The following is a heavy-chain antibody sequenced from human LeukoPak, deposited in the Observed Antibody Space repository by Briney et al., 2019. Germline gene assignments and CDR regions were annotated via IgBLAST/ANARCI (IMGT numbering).Heavy chain of an antibody. CDR1: GFTFNNYA. CDR2: ICGNCGTA. Sequence: GGSLRLSCAASGFTFNNYAMNWVRQAPGKGLEWVSSICGNCGTAYYVDSVKGRFTISRDNSKNTLYLQMSSLRAEDTAVYYCAKHYCSDASCSVFSFDSWGQGTLVTVSS. V-gene: IGHV3-23*01. D-gene: IGHD2-2*01. J-gene: IGHJ4*02. CDR3: AKHYCSDASCSVFSFDS.